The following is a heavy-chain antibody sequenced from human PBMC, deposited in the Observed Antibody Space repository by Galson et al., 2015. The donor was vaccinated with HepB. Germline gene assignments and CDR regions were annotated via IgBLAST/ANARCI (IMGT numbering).Heavy chain of an antibody. V-gene: IGHV3-23*01. CDR1: GFTFSSYA. CDR3: ARDLIMVRGIQRDY. CDR2: ISGSGGST. J-gene: IGHJ4*02. Sequence: SLRLSCAASGFTFSSYAMSWVRQAPGKGLEWVSAISGSGGSTYYADSVKGRFTISRDNSKNTLYLQMNSLRAEDTAVYYCARDLIMVRGIQRDYWGQGTLVTVSS. D-gene: IGHD3-10*01.